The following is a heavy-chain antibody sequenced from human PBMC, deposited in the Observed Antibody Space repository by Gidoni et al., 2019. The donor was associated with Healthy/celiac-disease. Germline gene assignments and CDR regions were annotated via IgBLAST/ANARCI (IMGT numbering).Heavy chain of an antibody. CDR3: ARQEKWLVLKGWFDP. D-gene: IGHD6-19*01. CDR2: IYYSGST. Sequence: QLQLQESGPGLVKPSETLSLTCTVSGGSISSSSYYWGWIRQPPGKGLEWIGSIYYSGSTYYNPSLKSRVTISVDTSKNQFSLKLSSVTAADTAVYYCARQEKWLVLKGWFDPWGQGTLVTVSS. V-gene: IGHV4-39*01. J-gene: IGHJ5*02. CDR1: GGSISSSSYY.